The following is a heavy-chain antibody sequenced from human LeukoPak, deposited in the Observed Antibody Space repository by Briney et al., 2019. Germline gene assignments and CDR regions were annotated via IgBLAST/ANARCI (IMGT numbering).Heavy chain of an antibody. D-gene: IGHD6-13*01. CDR2: IYSGGST. Sequence: PGGSLRLSCAASGFTVSSNYMSWVRQAPGKGLEWVSVIYSGGSTYYADSVEGRFTISRDSSKNTLYLQMNSLRAEDTAVYYCARGGTAAAPEYWGQGTLVTVSS. CDR3: ARGGTAAAPEY. CDR1: GFTVSSNY. V-gene: IGHV3-66*01. J-gene: IGHJ4*02.